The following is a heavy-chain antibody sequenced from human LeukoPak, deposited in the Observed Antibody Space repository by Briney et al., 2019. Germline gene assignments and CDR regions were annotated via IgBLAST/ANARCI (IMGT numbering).Heavy chain of an antibody. V-gene: IGHV4-38-2*02. Sequence: SETLSLTCTVSGYSISSGYYWGWIRQPPGKGLEWIGTIYHSGRTYYNPSLKSRVTISVDTSKNQFSLKLSSVTAADTAVYFCARGFRGDNFDYWGQGTLVTVSS. CDR3: ARGFRGDNFDY. J-gene: IGHJ4*02. CDR1: GYSISSGYY. CDR2: IYHSGRT. D-gene: IGHD7-27*01.